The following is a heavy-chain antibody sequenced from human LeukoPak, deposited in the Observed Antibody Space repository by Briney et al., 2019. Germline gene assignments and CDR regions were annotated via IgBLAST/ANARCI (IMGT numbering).Heavy chain of an antibody. J-gene: IGHJ4*02. CDR1: GFTFSSYD. D-gene: IGHD6-19*01. CDR2: IDTAGDT. Sequence: GGSLRLSCAASGFTFSSYDMHWVRQATGKGLEWVSAIDTAGDTYYPDSVKGRFTISRENAKNSLYLQMNSLRAGDTAVYLCARAPPGSGWLIDYWGQGTLVTVSS. V-gene: IGHV3-13*04. CDR3: ARAPPGSGWLIDY.